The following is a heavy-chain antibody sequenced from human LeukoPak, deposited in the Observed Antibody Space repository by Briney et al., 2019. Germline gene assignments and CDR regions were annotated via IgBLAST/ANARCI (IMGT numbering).Heavy chain of an antibody. CDR3: ARESLGPPYYFDY. CDR2: ICTSGST. D-gene: IGHD1-26*01. V-gene: IGHV4-61*02. J-gene: IGHJ4*02. Sequence: SETLSLTCSVSGGSISSGSDYWSWIRQPAGQGLEWIGRICTSGSTNYNPSLKSRVTISVDTSKNQFSLKLTSVTAADTAVYYCARESLGPPYYFDYWGQGTLVTVSS. CDR1: GGSISSGSDY.